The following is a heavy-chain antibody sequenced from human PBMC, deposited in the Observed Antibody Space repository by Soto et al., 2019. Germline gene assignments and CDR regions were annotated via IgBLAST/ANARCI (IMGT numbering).Heavy chain of an antibody. Sequence: PVESPKIPCKGAGYIFSSYWIEWGLQMPGEGVEWMGIIYPGVPVARYSPSFQGHVTTSADNSSSTAYLQWSSLLAPDTAMYFCAGLKCTRGVGYWNFISRVQGAMGTVS. J-gene: IGHJ4*02. CDR3: AGLKCTRGVGYWNFIS. D-gene: IGHD2-8*01. CDR1: GYIFSSYW. V-gene: IGHV5-51*01. CDR2: IYPGVPVA.